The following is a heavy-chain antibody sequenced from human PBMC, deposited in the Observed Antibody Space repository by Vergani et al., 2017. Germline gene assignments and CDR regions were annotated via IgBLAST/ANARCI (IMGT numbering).Heavy chain of an antibody. J-gene: IGHJ4*02. CDR2: ISSDGSNK. V-gene: IGHV3-30*18. CDR3: AKDSHRVPAAFSPLGY. CDR1: GLMFNNYG. Sequence: QVQLVESGGGVVQPGRSLRLSCETSGLMFNNYGMHWVRQAPGKGLEWVAVISSDGSNKHYADSVKGRFTISRDNSQNTLYLQMDSLTAEDTAVYYCAKDSHRVPAAFSPLGYWGQGTLVTVSS. D-gene: IGHD2-2*01.